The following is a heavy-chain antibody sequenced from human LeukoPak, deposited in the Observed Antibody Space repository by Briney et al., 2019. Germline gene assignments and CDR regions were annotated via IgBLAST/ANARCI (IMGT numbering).Heavy chain of an antibody. CDR1: GYTFTSYD. J-gene: IGHJ6*03. Sequence: ASVKVSCKASGYTFTSYDINWVRKATGQGLEWMGWMNPKSGNTGYAQKLQGRVTMTRNTSISTAYMELSSLRSEDTAVYYCARVYSSSWPSYYYYYYMDVWGKGTTVTISS. D-gene: IGHD6-13*01. CDR2: MNPKSGNT. CDR3: ARVYSSSWPSYYYYYYMDV. V-gene: IGHV1-8*01.